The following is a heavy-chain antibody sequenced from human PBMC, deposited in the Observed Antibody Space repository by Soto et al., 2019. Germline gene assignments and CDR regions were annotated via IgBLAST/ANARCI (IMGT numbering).Heavy chain of an antibody. J-gene: IGHJ5*02. D-gene: IGHD1-1*01. V-gene: IGHV1-18*01. CDR2: IGADNGDT. CDR3: ARDWKGAEGFDP. CDR1: GYTFSTYS. Sequence: QVQLVQSGAEVKKPGASVKVSCKASGYTFSTYSFSWVRHAPGQGLEWMGWIGADNGDTNYAQNFQGRVTMTTDTSTTTSYMELRSLTSDDTAVYFCARDWKGAEGFDPWGQGTLVTVSS.